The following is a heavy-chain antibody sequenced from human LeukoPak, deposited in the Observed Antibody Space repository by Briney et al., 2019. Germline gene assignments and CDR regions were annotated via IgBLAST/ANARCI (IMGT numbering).Heavy chain of an antibody. D-gene: IGHD2-2*03. CDR3: VTLDNSYPYGMDV. CDR2: IHYSGST. V-gene: IGHV4-59*08. Sequence: NSSETLSLTCTVSGASISSYYWSWIRQPPGKGLEWIGYIHYSGSTNYSPSLKSRVTISVDTSKNQVSLKLSSVTAADTAVYYCVTLDNSYPYGMDVWGQGTSVTISS. J-gene: IGHJ6*02. CDR1: GASISSYY.